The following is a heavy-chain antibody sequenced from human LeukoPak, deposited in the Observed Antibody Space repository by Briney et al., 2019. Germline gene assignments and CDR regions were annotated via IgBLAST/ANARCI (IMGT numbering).Heavy chain of an antibody. Sequence: PGGSLRLSCAASGFTFSDNWMHWVRQAPGKGLVWVSRIEGDGTGTVYADSVKGRFTISRDNAKNTLYLQMNSLRAEDTAVYYCTRDYYYRRDVWGKGTTVTVSS. J-gene: IGHJ6*04. CDR1: GFTFSDNW. CDR3: TRDYYYRRDV. CDR2: IEGDGTGT. V-gene: IGHV3-74*01.